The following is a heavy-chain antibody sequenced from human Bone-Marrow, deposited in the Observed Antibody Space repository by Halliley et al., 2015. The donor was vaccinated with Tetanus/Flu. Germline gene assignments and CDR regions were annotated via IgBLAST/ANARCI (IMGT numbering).Heavy chain of an antibody. CDR3: ASVLPYCSTTTCYLDV. CDR2: IWYDGGRR. Sequence: SLRLSCAASGFIFSSYGMHWVRQAPGKGLEWVAVIWYDGGRRYYGDSVKGRFTISRDNSRNTLYLEMNGLRLEDTAVYYCASVLPYCSTTTCYLDVWGQGTTVTVSS. CDR1: GFIFSSYG. V-gene: IGHV3-33*01. J-gene: IGHJ6*02. D-gene: IGHD2-2*01.